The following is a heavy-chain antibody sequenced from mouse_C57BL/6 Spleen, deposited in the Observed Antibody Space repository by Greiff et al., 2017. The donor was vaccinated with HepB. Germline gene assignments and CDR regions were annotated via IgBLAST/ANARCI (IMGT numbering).Heavy chain of an antibody. Sequence: EVQLVESGPGLVKPSQSLSLTCSVTGYSITSGYYWNWIRQFPGNKLEWMGYISYDGSNNYNPSLKNRISITRDTSKNQFFLKLNSVTTEDTATYYCARDYYEGYFDVWGTGTTVTVSS. CDR2: ISYDGSN. V-gene: IGHV3-6*01. D-gene: IGHD1-1*01. CDR1: GYSITSGYY. CDR3: ARDYYEGYFDV. J-gene: IGHJ1*03.